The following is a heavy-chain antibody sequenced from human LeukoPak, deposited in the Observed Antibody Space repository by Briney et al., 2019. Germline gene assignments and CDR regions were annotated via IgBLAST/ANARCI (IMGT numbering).Heavy chain of an antibody. CDR1: GYSISSGYY. D-gene: IGHD3-10*01. V-gene: IGHV4-38-2*01. Sequence: SETLSLTCAVSGYSISSGYYWGWIRQPPGKGLEWIGSIYHSGSTYYNPSLKSRVTISVDTSKNQFSLKLSSVTAADTAVYYCARHHLWFGEFQDAFDIRGQGTMVTVSS. J-gene: IGHJ3*02. CDR2: IYHSGST. CDR3: ARHHLWFGEFQDAFDI.